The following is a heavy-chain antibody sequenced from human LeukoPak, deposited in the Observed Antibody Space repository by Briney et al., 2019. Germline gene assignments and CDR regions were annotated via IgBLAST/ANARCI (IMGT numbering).Heavy chain of an antibody. D-gene: IGHD5-24*01. CDR2: TGLNSVNT. V-gene: IGHV3-23*01. CDR1: GFTFSRHA. Sequence: GGSLRPSCAASGFTFSRHAMSWVRQAPGKGLEWVSTTGLNSVNTLCAESVQGRFTISRDNSKNTLDLQMDKLTVDNTAVYYCAKGDDIGKHPTRAYYFDNLGQGTLVTVSS. J-gene: IGHJ4*02. CDR3: AKGDDIGKHPTRAYYFDN.